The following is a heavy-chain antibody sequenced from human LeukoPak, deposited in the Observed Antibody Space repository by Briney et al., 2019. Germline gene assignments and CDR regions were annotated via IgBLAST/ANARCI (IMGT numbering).Heavy chain of an antibody. CDR1: GVSVSSGDYY. J-gene: IGHJ3*02. CDR2: IYHTGGA. CDR3: ARWSFRLAAGYTGGAFDI. Sequence: SETLSLTCTVSGVSVSSGDYYWNWIRQHPGRGLEWIVYIYHTGGAYYNPSLKSRVTISVDTSKKQFSLRLRSVTAADTAMYYCARWSFRLAAGYTGGAFDIWGPGTMGTVSS. D-gene: IGHD3-16*02. V-gene: IGHV4-31*03.